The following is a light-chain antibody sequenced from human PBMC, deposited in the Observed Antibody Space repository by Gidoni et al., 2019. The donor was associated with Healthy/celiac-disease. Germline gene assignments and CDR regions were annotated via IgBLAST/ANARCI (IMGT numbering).Light chain of an antibody. CDR3: QSYDSSLSGSNWV. Sequence: QSVLTQPPSVSGAPGQRVTISCTGSSSNIWAGYDLHWYQQLPGTSPKLLIAGNSNRPSGVPDRFSGSKSGTSASLAITGLQAEDEADYYCQSYDSSLSGSNWVFGGGTKLTVL. CDR1: SSNIWAGYD. V-gene: IGLV1-40*01. J-gene: IGLJ3*02. CDR2: GNS.